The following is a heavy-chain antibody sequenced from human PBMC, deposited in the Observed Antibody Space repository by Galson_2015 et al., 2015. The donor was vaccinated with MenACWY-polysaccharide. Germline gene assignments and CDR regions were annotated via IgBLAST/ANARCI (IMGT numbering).Heavy chain of an antibody. Sequence: SLRLSCAASGFTFSNYGIHWVRQAPGKGLEWVAFIRYDGSNKYYKDSVKGRFTISRDNSKNTLYLQMNSLRPEDTAVYFCAAGPGAHLDFVCFDYWGQGTLVTVSS. CDR1: GFTFSNYG. D-gene: IGHD1-14*01. CDR2: IRYDGSNK. V-gene: IGHV3-30*02. CDR3: AAGPGAHLDFVCFDY. J-gene: IGHJ4*02.